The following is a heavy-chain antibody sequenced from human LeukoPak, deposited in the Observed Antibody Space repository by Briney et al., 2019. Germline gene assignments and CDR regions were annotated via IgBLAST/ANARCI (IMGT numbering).Heavy chain of an antibody. V-gene: IGHV3-23*01. J-gene: IGHJ3*02. CDR2: ISGSGVAT. Sequence: GRSLRLSCAASGFSLNDDAMHWVRQAPGQGLEWVAAISGSGVATYYADSVKGRFTISRDNSKKTLYLQMNSLRAEDTAVYYCAKDRNIAVAGDSFDIWGQGTMVTVSS. CDR3: AKDRNIAVAGDSFDI. D-gene: IGHD6-19*01. CDR1: GFSLNDDA.